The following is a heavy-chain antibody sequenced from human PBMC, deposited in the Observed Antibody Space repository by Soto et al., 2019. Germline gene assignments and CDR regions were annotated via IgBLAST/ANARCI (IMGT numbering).Heavy chain of an antibody. CDR2: VYYNENT. CDR1: GDIITSREYY. CDR3: ATASAAVYARSGSFDI. J-gene: IGHJ3*02. Sequence: QLQLQESGPGLVTPSGTLSLTCTVSGDIITSREYYWGWPRPPPGKGLEWIGTVYYNENTYYGPSLKSRVSIFLATSRGLSSLTLKSATASDAAEYLCATASAAVYARSGSFDIWGQGTMVSVSS. V-gene: IGHV4-39*01. D-gene: IGHD2-15*01.